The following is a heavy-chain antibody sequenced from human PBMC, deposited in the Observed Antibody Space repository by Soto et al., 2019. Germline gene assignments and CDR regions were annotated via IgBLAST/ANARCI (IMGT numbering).Heavy chain of an antibody. J-gene: IGHJ5*02. CDR2: IYHLGTT. CDR3: ARTGKFYYYDMSGLPFDP. V-gene: IGHV4-4*02. Sequence: SETLSLTCTVSGGTVSSTLWWSWVRLSPGRGLEWIGDIYHLGTTNYNPSLKRRVSISLDKSKNQFSLKLTSVTAADTAVYFCARTGKFYYYDMSGLPFDPWGPGVLVTVSS. CDR1: GGTVSSTLW. D-gene: IGHD3-22*01.